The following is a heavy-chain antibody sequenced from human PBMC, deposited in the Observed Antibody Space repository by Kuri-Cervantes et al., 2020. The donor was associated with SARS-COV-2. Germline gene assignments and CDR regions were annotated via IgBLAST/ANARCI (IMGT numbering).Heavy chain of an antibody. CDR2: IWYDGENE. V-gene: IGHV3-33*08. CDR1: GFTFSNYA. Sequence: GESLKISCVASGFTFSNYAIHWVRQAPGKGLEWVAVIWYDGENEYYAGSVKGRFTISRDNSRNTVLLQMNILRAEDTAIYYCARGAANYYMDVWGTGTTVTV. CDR3: ARGAANYYMDV. D-gene: IGHD3-16*01. J-gene: IGHJ6*03.